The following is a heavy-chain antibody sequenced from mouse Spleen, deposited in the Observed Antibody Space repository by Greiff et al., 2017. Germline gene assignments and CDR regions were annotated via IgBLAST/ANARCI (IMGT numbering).Heavy chain of an antibody. CDR1: GYTCTSYW. J-gene: IGHJ2*01. CDR3: ASVSYYFDY. D-gene: IGHD6-2*01. Sequence: VQRQQPGAELVMPGASGKLSCKASGYTCTSYWMHWVKQRPGQGLEWIGEIDPSDSYTNYNQKFKGKATLTVDKSSSTAYMQLSSLTSEDSAVYYCASVSYYFDYWGQGTTLTVSS. V-gene: IGHV1-69*01. CDR2: IDPSDSYT.